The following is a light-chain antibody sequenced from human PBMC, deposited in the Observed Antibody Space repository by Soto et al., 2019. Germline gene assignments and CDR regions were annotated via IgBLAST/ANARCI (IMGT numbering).Light chain of an antibody. J-gene: IGKJ4*01. CDR1: QGISIY. CDR3: QKYNSAPLT. V-gene: IGKV1-27*01. Sequence: DIQMTQSPSSLSASVGDRVTITCRASQGISIYLAWFQQNPGKVPKLLIYAASPLQSGVPSRFSGSGSGTDFTLTISSLQPEDVATYYCQKYNSAPLTFGGGTKVEIK. CDR2: AAS.